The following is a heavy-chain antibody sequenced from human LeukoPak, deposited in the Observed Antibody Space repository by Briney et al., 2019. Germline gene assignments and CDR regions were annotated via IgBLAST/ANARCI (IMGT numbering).Heavy chain of an antibody. V-gene: IGHV4-61*02. CDR2: IYTSGST. Sequence: SETLSLTCTVSGGSISSGSYYWSWIRQPAGKGLEWIGRIYTSGSTYYNPSLKSRVTISVDRSKNQFSLTLSSVTAADTAVYYCARISMEYCSSTCCSRAQTHAFDIWGQGTMVTVSS. J-gene: IGHJ3*02. D-gene: IGHD2-2*01. CDR3: ARISMEYCSSTCCSRAQTHAFDI. CDR1: GGSISSGSYY.